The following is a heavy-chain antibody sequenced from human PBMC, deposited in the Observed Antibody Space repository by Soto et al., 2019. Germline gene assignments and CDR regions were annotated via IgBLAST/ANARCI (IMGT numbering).Heavy chain of an antibody. J-gene: IGHJ1*01. CDR1: GFTFSYYY. Sequence: QVQLVESGGGLVKPGGSLRLSCAASGFTFSYYYMNWIRQTPGKGLEWVSSIGNSGSTIFYAASGRGRFTIAWDNAKHSLYLQMNSLRAADAAVYYWARDLGGGYGVSYCQDWGRGTLVTVSS. CDR2: IGNSGSTI. D-gene: IGHD4-17*01. CDR3: ARDLGGGYGVSYCQD. V-gene: IGHV3-11*01.